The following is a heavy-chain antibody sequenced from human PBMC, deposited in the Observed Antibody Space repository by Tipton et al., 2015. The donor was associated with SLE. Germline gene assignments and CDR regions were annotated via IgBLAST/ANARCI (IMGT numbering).Heavy chain of an antibody. J-gene: IGHJ5*02. CDR2: THTGGST. D-gene: IGHD3-10*01. CDR1: GGSISSYY. CDR3: ASGGYYGSGSYYGGWFDP. Sequence: TLSLTCTVSGGSISSYYWSWIRLTSGERLEWIGYTHTGGSTHYNPSVKSRVSISVDTPKNQFSLKLTSVAAADTGVYYCASGGYYGSGSYYGGWFDPWGQGTLVTVSS. V-gene: IGHV4-4*08.